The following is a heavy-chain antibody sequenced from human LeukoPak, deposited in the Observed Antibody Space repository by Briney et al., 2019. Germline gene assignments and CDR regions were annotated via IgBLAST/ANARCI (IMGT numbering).Heavy chain of an antibody. D-gene: IGHD3-22*01. CDR1: GGSFSGYY. V-gene: IGHV4-34*01. Sequence: SETLSLTCAVYGGSFSGYYWSWIRQPPGKGLEWIGEINHSGSTNYNPSLKSRVTISVDTSKNQFSLKLSSVTAADTAVYYCARVLGYYNDSSGYRKADAFDIWGQGTMVTVSS. J-gene: IGHJ3*02. CDR2: INHSGST. CDR3: ARVLGYYNDSSGYRKADAFDI.